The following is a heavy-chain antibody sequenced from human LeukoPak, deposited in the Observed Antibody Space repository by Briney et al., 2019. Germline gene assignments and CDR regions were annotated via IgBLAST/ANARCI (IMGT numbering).Heavy chain of an antibody. D-gene: IGHD2-2*01. Sequence: PGGSLRLSCAASGFTFSSYAMHWVRQAPGKGLEWVAVISYDGSNKYYADSVKGRFTISRDNSKNTLYLQMNSLRAEDTAVYYCAREDIVVVPAARGGAFDIWGQGTMVTVSS. CDR3: AREDIVVVPAARGGAFDI. V-gene: IGHV3-30-3*01. J-gene: IGHJ3*02. CDR1: GFTFSSYA. CDR2: ISYDGSNK.